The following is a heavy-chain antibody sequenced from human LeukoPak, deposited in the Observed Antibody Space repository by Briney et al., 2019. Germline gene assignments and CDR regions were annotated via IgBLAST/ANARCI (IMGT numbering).Heavy chain of an antibody. J-gene: IGHJ3*02. CDR2: IYTSGST. V-gene: IGHV4-4*07. CDR1: GGSISSYY. D-gene: IGHD2-15*01. CDR3: ARDSLDIVVVVAATGAFDI. Sequence: SETLYLTCAVSGGSISSYYWSWIRQPAGKGLEWIGRIYTSGSTNYNPSPKSRVTMSVDTSKNQFSLKLSSVTAADTAVYYCARDSLDIVVVVAATGAFDIWGQGTMVTVSS.